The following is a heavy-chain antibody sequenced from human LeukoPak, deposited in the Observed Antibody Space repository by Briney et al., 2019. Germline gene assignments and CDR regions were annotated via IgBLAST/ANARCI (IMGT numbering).Heavy chain of an antibody. V-gene: IGHV3-74*01. D-gene: IGHD2-15*01. J-gene: IGHJ3*02. CDR3: ARTTSVSCVGDAFDI. Sequence: GGSLRLSCAASGFTFSSYWIHWVRQAPGKGLVWVSRINSDGTGTTYADSVKGRFTISRDNAKNTLYLQMNSLRAEDTAVYYCARTTSVSCVGDAFDIWGQGTMVTVSS. CDR2: INSDGTGT. CDR1: GFTFSSYW.